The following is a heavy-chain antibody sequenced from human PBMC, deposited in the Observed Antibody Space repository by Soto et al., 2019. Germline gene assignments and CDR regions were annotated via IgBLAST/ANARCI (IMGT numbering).Heavy chain of an antibody. D-gene: IGHD3-10*01. CDR1: GFTVSSNY. Sequence: EVQLVESGGGLVQPGGSLRLSCAASGFTVSSNYMSWVRQAPGEGLEWVSVIYSGGSTYYTDSVKGRFTISRDNSKNTLYLQMNSLRAEDTAVYYCARVSYGSGYYFDYWGQGTLVTVSS. J-gene: IGHJ4*02. CDR3: ARVSYGSGYYFDY. V-gene: IGHV3-66*01. CDR2: IYSGGST.